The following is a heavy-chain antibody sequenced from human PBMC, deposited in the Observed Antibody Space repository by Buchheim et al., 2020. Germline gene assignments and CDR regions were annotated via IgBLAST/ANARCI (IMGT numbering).Heavy chain of an antibody. CDR3: ARRFRAAAVNWFDP. CDR2: TFYRSKWNN. V-gene: IGHV6-1*01. J-gene: IGHJ5*02. CDR1: GDSVSSNSVT. D-gene: IGHD6-13*01. Sequence: QVQLQESGPGLVKPSQTLSLTCAISGDSVSSNSVTWNWIRQSPSRGLDWLGRTFYRSKWNNDYAVSVQSRITINPDTLNKQVSLQLNSVTPEDTAVYYCARRFRAAAVNWFDPWGQGTL.